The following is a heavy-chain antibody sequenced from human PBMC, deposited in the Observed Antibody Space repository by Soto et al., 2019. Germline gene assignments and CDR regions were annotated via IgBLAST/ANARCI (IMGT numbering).Heavy chain of an antibody. CDR1: GFTFDDNA. D-gene: IGHD3-16*01. CDR3: AISQDRGGRTTFIY. V-gene: IGHV3-9*01. Sequence: SLRLSCAVSGFTFDDNAMHWVRQAPEKGLEWVSGINWKSDIGYADSVKGRFTISSDNAENSHYLQMNSLRAEDTALYYCAISQDRGGRTTFIYWGQGTQVTVSS. CDR2: INWKSDI. J-gene: IGHJ4*02.